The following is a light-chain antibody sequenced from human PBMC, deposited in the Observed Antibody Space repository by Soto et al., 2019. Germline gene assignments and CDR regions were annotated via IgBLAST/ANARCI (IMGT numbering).Light chain of an antibody. Sequence: EIVLTQSPVTLSLSPVERATLSCRASESVNTAYLACYQHRPAQSPRLLIYGASSRATGVPDRLSGSVSGTEFTLTIPRLAPADFARYYCQQYGYSPWTFGLGTKVDIK. CDR3: QQYGYSPWT. V-gene: IGKV3-20*01. CDR2: GAS. J-gene: IGKJ1*01. CDR1: ESVNTAY.